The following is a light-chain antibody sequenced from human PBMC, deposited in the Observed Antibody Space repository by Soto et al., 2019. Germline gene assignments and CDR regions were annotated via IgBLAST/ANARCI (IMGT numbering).Light chain of an antibody. J-gene: IGLJ3*02. CDR1: SSDVGGYNY. CDR2: EVT. Sequence: QSVLTQPPSASGSPGQSVTFPCTGTSSDVGGYNYVSWYQQHPGRAPKLIIYEVTKRPSGVPDRFSCSKSGNTASLTVSGLQAEDEADYYCSSYAGSNNWVFGGGTKVTVL. CDR3: SSYAGSNNWV. V-gene: IGLV2-8*01.